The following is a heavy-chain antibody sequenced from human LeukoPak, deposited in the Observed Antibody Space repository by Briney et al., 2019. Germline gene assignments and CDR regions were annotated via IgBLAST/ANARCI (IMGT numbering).Heavy chain of an antibody. CDR3: AKGVDGSSYGAVNY. CDR1: GFTFSSYG. J-gene: IGHJ4*02. V-gene: IGHV3-23*01. CDR2: ISGSGGST. Sequence: PGRSLRLSCAASGFTFSSYGMHWVRQAPGKGLEWVSAISGSGGSTYYADSVKGRFTISRDESRKTLYLQMSGLRAEDAAVHYRAKGVDGSSYGAVNYWGQGTLVTVSS. D-gene: IGHD2-15*01.